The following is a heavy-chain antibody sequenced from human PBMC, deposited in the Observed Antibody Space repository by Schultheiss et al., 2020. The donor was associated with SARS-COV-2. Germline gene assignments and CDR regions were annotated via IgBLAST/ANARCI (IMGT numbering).Heavy chain of an antibody. V-gene: IGHV3-30*04. CDR3: ARDERLRLGELSLAVDY. CDR2: ISYDGSNK. D-gene: IGHD3-16*02. Sequence: GESLKISCAASGFTFSSYAMHWVRQAPGKGLEWVAVISYDGSNKYYADSVKGRFTISRDNSKNTLYLQMNSLRAEDTAVYYCARDERLRLGELSLAVDYWGRGTLVTVSS. CDR1: GFTFSSYA. J-gene: IGHJ4*02.